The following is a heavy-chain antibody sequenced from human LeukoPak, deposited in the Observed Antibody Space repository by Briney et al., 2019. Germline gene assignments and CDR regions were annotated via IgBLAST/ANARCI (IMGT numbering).Heavy chain of an antibody. CDR3: ARKGEGGGDYYGMDV. J-gene: IGHJ6*02. D-gene: IGHD3-16*01. Sequence: ASVKVSCKASGGTFSSYAISWVRQAPGQGLEWMGIINPSGGSTSYAQKFQGRVTMTRDTSTSTVYMELSSLRSEDTAVYYCARKGEGGGDYYGMDVWGQGTTVTVSS. CDR1: GGTFSSYA. CDR2: INPSGGST. V-gene: IGHV1-46*01.